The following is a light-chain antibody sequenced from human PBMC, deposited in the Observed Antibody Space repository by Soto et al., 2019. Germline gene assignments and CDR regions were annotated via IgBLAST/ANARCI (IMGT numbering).Light chain of an antibody. CDR3: QQSYSSPRAGT. CDR2: AAS. CDR1: QNISSY. J-gene: IGKJ1*01. V-gene: IGKV1-39*01. Sequence: DIQMTQSPSSLSASEGDRVTITCRASQNISSYLNWYQQKPGKVPKLLINAASSLQSGVPSRFSGSGSGTDFTLTISSLHPEDFATYYCQQSYSSPRAGTFGQGTKVDIK.